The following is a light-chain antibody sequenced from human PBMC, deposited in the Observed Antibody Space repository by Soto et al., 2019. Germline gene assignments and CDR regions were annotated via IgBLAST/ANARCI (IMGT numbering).Light chain of an antibody. J-gene: IGLJ7*01. CDR2: DDN. V-gene: IGLV1-51*01. CDR1: SSNIGGNS. CDR3: GSWYSSLSAYV. Sequence: QSAMTQPPSVSAAPGQKVTISCSGSSSNIGGNSVSWYKQLPGTAPKLLIYDDNKRPSGIPDRCSGSKSGSSATLGITGFQTGDEADYYCGSWYSSLSAYVFGTGTQLTVL.